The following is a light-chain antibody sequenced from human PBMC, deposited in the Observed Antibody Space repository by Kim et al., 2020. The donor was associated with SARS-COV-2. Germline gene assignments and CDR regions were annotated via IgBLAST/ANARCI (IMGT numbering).Light chain of an antibody. CDR1: RSISSY. V-gene: IGKV3-11*01. CDR3: QQRGNWPWT. Sequence: EVVLTQSPAPLSLSPGERATLSCRASRSISSYLAWYQQKPGQPPRLLIYDASDRATGIPVRFSGSGSETDFTLTISSLEPEDCAVYYCQQRGNWPWTFGQGTKVDIK. CDR2: DAS. J-gene: IGKJ1*01.